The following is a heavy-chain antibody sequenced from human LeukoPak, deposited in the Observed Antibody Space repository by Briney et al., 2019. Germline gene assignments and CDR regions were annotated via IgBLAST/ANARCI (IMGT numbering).Heavy chain of an antibody. V-gene: IGHV1-2*02. J-gene: IGHJ4*02. Sequence: ASVKVSCKASGYTFTGYYMHWVRQAPGQGLEWMGWISPNSGGTNYAQKFQGRVTMTRDTSISTAYMELSRLRSDDTAVYYCARAGDSSGQTQYYFDYWGQGTLVTVSS. CDR2: ISPNSGGT. CDR1: GYTFTGYY. D-gene: IGHD3-22*01. CDR3: ARAGDSSGQTQYYFDY.